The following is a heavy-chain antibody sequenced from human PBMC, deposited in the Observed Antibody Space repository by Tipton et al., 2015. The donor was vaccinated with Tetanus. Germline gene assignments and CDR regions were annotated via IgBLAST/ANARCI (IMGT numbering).Heavy chain of an antibody. CDR2: ISSTSSYI. CDR3: VSGSALDY. CDR1: GFTFSNYK. D-gene: IGHD6-25*01. V-gene: IGHV3-21*01. J-gene: IGHJ4*02. Sequence: YLRLSCEVYGFTFSNYKMKWVRQAPGKGLEWISSISSTSSYIDYADSVKGRFTISRDNAKSSLFLQMTNLGAEDTALYFCVSGSALDYWGQGTLVTVSS.